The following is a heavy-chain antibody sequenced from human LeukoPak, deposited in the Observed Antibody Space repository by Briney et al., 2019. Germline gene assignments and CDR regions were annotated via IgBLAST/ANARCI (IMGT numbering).Heavy chain of an antibody. CDR2: INWNGGST. V-gene: IGHV3-20*04. J-gene: IGHJ4*02. CDR1: RFTFDDYG. Sequence: GGSLRLSCAASRFTFDDYGMSWVRQAPGKGLEWVSGINWNGGSTGYADSVKGRFTISRDNAKNSLYLQMNSLRAEDTALYYCARGPYYSYSDYWGQGTLVTVSS. D-gene: IGHD5-18*01. CDR3: ARGPYYSYSDY.